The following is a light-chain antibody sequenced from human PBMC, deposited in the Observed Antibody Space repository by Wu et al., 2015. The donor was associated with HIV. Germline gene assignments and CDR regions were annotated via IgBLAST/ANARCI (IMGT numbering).Light chain of an antibody. CDR2: AAS. CDR3: QQYGGSPPVT. J-gene: IGKJ5*01. Sequence: EIVLSQSSGTLSLSPGERATVSCRASQRIDSRSLAWYQQRLGQAPRLLISAASNRAAGIPDRSNGSGSGTDFILTISGLEPEDSAVYFCQQYGGSPPVTFGQGTRLEIK. V-gene: IGKV3-20*01. CDR1: QRIDSRS.